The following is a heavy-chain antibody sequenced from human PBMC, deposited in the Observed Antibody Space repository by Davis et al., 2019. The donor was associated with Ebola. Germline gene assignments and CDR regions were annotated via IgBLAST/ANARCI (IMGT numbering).Heavy chain of an antibody. CDR1: GFTFRTYA. Sequence: PGGSLRLSCAASGFTFRTYAMSWVRQAPGKGLEWVSAISGSGGSTYYADSVRGRFTIYKDNSENTLYLQMNSLRAEDTAVYYCAKRTDRDSSGYLHFWGQGTLVTVSS. D-gene: IGHD3-22*01. CDR3: AKRTDRDSSGYLHF. V-gene: IGHV3-23*01. J-gene: IGHJ4*02. CDR2: ISGSGGST.